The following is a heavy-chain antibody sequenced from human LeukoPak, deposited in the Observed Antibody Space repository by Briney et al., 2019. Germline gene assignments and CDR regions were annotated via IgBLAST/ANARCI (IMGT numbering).Heavy chain of an antibody. CDR3: AKVVSGFHFDC. Sequence: PGGSLRLSCAASGFTFSTFGMSWVRRARGKGPEWVAGITGSGATTYYADSGKGRVTISRDNSQNTLYLQMNTLRAEDTAVYYCAKVVSGFHFDCWGQGTLVTVSS. J-gene: IGHJ4*02. CDR1: GFTFSTFG. V-gene: IGHV3-23*01. D-gene: IGHD1-26*01. CDR2: ITGSGATT.